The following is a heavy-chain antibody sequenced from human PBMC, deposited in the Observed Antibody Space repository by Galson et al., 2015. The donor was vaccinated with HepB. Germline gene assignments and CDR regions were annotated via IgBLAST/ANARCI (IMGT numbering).Heavy chain of an antibody. Sequence: SVKVSCKASGYTFTGHYVHWIRQAPGQGPEWIGWINSNSGGTDYAQKFQGRVTMTRDTSTNTAYLEVSSLKYDDSAIYYCARARRNWFDPWGQGTLVTISS. J-gene: IGHJ5*02. V-gene: IGHV1-2*02. CDR1: GYTFTGHY. D-gene: IGHD6-25*01. CDR3: ARARRNWFDP. CDR2: INSNSGGT.